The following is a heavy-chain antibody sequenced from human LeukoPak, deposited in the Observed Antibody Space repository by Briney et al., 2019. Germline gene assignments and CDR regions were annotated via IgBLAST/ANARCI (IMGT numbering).Heavy chain of an antibody. CDR1: GFTFSSYW. V-gene: IGHV3-7*01. D-gene: IGHD2-2*01. CDR3: ARDDCSSTSCYHNWFDP. CDR2: IKQDVSEK. J-gene: IGHJ5*02. Sequence: GSLRLSCAASGFTFSSYWMSWVRQAPGKGLEWVANIKQDVSEKYYVDSVKGRFTISRDNAKNSLYLQMNSLRAADTAVYYCARDDCSSTSCYHNWFDPWGQGTLVTVSS.